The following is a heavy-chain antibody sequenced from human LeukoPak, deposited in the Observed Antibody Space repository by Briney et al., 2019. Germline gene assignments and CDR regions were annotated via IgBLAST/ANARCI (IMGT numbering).Heavy chain of an antibody. Sequence: GGSLRLSCAASGFTFSSYDMHWVRQAPGTGLEWVAVISYNGNNKYCADSVKGRFTISRDNSKKTLYLQMNSLRAEDTAVYYCARDGYNEEDWYFDLWGRGILVTVSS. J-gene: IGHJ2*01. CDR1: GFTFSSYD. V-gene: IGHV3-30-3*01. CDR3: ARDGYNEEDWYFDL. D-gene: IGHD5-24*01. CDR2: ISYNGNNK.